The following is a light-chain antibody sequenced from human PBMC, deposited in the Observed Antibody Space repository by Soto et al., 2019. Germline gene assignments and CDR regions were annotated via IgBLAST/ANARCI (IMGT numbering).Light chain of an antibody. CDR3: LLYYDTIRV. Sequence: QAVVTQEPSLTVSPGGTVTLTCGSSTGTVTTYHFPYWFQQKPGQAPTALIFDTRNRHSWTPARFSGSLLGGKAALTLSGAEPEDEAGYYCLLYYDTIRVFGGGTKLTVL. CDR2: DTR. V-gene: IGLV7-46*01. CDR1: TGTVTTYHF. J-gene: IGLJ3*02.